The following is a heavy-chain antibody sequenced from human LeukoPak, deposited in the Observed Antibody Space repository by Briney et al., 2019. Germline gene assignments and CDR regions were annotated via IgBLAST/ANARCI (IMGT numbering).Heavy chain of an antibody. Sequence: PSETLSLTCAVYGGTFSGYYWSWIRQPPGKGLEWIGEINHSGSTNYNPSLKSRVTISVDMSKNQFSLKLSSVTAADTAVYYCAGGARGKGVYWGQGTLVTVSS. D-gene: IGHD1-26*01. CDR1: GGTFSGYY. CDR3: AGGARGKGVY. V-gene: IGHV4-34*08. J-gene: IGHJ4*02. CDR2: INHSGST.